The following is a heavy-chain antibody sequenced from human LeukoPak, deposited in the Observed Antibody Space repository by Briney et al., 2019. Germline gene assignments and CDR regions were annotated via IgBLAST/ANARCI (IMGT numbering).Heavy chain of an antibody. CDR3: ARERTPKHYYGSGTYDRYFDH. V-gene: IGHV3-20*04. D-gene: IGHD3-10*01. CDR2: INWNGGST. CDR1: GFTFDDYG. J-gene: IGHJ4*02. Sequence: PEGSLRLSCAASGFTFDDYGMSWVRQAPGKGLEWVSGINWNGGSTGYADSVKGRFTISRDTTQNSLFLQMNSLRAEDTALYYCARERTPKHYYGSGTYDRYFDHWGQGTLVTVSS.